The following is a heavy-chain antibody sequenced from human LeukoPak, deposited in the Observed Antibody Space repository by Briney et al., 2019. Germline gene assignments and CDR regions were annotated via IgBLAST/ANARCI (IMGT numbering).Heavy chain of an antibody. CDR3: ARERSYYDSSGLFDY. D-gene: IGHD3-22*01. J-gene: IGHJ4*02. CDR1: GYTFTSYG. CDR2: IIAYNGNT. Sequence: SVKVSCKASGYTFTSYGISWVRQAPGQGLEWMGWIIAYNGNTNYAQKLQGRVTMTTDTSTSTAYMELRSLRSDDTAVYYCARERSYYDSSGLFDYWGQGTLVTVSS. V-gene: IGHV1-18*01.